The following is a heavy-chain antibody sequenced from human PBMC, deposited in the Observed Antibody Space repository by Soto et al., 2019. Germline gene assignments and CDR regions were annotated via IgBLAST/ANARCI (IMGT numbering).Heavy chain of an antibody. J-gene: IGHJ4*02. D-gene: IGHD6-19*01. CDR1: GGSISSGGYY. Sequence: QVQLQESGPGLVKPSQTLSLTCTVSGGSISSGGYYWSWIRQHPGKGLEWIGYIDYSGSTYYNPSLKSRVTISVDTSKNQFSLKLSSVTAADTAVYYWATSPEDQWLVSFDYWGQGTLVTVSS. V-gene: IGHV4-31*03. CDR2: IDYSGST. CDR3: ATSPEDQWLVSFDY.